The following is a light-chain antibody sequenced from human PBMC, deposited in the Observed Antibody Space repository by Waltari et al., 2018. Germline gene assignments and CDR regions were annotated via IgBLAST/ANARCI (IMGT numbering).Light chain of an antibody. CDR3: SSYAHNNHFV. CDR2: ECT. CDR1: HSDVGAYNY. Sequence: QSVLTQPPSATGSPGQSVTISCTGTHSDVGAYNYVSWYQQHPGKVPQLLIYECTKRPSGVPDRFSGSKSGNTASLTVSGLQADDEADYYCSSYAHNNHFVFGTGTKVTVL. J-gene: IGLJ1*01. V-gene: IGLV2-8*01.